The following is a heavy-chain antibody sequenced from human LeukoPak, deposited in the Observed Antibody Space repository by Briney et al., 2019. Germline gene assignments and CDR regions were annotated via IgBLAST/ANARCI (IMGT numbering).Heavy chain of an antibody. Sequence: SQTLSLTCTVSGGSISSGDYHWSWIRQPPGKGLEWIGYIYYSGSTYYNPSLKSRVTISVDTSKNQFSLKLSSVTAADTAVYYCARELGIAARPFDYWGQGTLVTVSS. CDR3: ARELGIAARPFDY. D-gene: IGHD6-6*01. CDR1: GGSISSGDYH. V-gene: IGHV4-30-4*08. CDR2: IYYSGST. J-gene: IGHJ4*02.